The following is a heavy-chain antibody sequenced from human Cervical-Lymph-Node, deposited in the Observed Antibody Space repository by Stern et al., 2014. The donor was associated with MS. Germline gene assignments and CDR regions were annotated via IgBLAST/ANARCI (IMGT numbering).Heavy chain of an antibody. D-gene: IGHD6-13*01. CDR3: AKYSSSWYYFDY. Sequence: QVQLVQSGPGLVKPSETLSLTCTVSGGSISNYYWSWIRQPPGKGLEWIGYIYYSGSTNYNPSLKSRVTISVDTSKNQFSLKLSSVTAADTAVYYCAKYSSSWYYFDYWGQGTLVTVSS. CDR2: IYYSGST. CDR1: GGSISNYY. J-gene: IGHJ4*02. V-gene: IGHV4-59*01.